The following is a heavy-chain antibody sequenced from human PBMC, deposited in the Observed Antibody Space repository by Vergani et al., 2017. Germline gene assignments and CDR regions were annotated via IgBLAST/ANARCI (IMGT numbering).Heavy chain of an antibody. V-gene: IGHV4-4*02. CDR2: IYHSGST. Sequence: QVQLQESGPGLVKPSGTLSLTCAVSGGSISSSNWWSWVRQPPGKGLEWIGEIYHSGSTNYNPSLKSRVTISVDRSKNQFSLKLSSVTAADTAVYYCARDLPIAVAGTWKNTGSYYYYYYGMDVWGQGTTVTVSS. CDR1: GGSISSSNW. CDR3: ARDLPIAVAGTWKNTGSYYYYYYGMDV. D-gene: IGHD6-19*01. J-gene: IGHJ6*02.